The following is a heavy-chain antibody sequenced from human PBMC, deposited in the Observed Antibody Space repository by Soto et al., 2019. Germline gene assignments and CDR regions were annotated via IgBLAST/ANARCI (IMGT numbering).Heavy chain of an antibody. J-gene: IGHJ4*02. Sequence: SETLSLTCTVSGGSVSSGSYYWSWIRQPPGKGLEWIGYIYYSGSTNYNPSLKSRVTISGDTSKNQFSLKLSPVTAADTAVYYCARALITGTTQLDDYWGQGTLVTVSS. V-gene: IGHV4-61*01. CDR1: GGSVSSGSYY. CDR2: IYYSGST. CDR3: ARALITGTTQLDDY. D-gene: IGHD1-7*01.